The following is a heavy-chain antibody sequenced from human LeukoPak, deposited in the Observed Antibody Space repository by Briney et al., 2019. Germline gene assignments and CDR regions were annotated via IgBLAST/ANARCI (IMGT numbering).Heavy chain of an antibody. CDR3: AKGYSGYCTINNCFPPDG. J-gene: IGHJ4*02. Sequence: GGSLRLSCAASGFTFSSYGMHWVRQARGKGLEWVAFIRDDGGDKFYADSVKDRFTISRDSSKNTLYLQMNSLRAEDTALYYCAKGYSGYCTINNCFPPDGWGQGTLVTVSS. V-gene: IGHV3-30*02. CDR1: GFTFSSYG. CDR2: IRDDGGDK. D-gene: IGHD2-2*01.